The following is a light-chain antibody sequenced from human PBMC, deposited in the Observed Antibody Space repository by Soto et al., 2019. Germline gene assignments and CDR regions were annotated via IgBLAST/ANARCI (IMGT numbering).Light chain of an antibody. CDR3: QQANSFPIT. Sequence: DIQMTQSPSSVSASVGDRVTVTCRASQSVSSWLAWYQQKPGKAPKLLIYAASSLQSGVPSRFSGSGSGTDFTLTITSLQPEDFATYYCQQANSFPITFGQGTRLEIK. CDR2: AAS. J-gene: IGKJ5*01. V-gene: IGKV1D-12*01. CDR1: QSVSSW.